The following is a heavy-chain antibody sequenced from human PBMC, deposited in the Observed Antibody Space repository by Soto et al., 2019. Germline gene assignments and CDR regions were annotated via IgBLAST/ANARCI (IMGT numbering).Heavy chain of an antibody. CDR3: ARWLGYGPHFDY. CDR2: IYYSGST. V-gene: IGHV4-30-4*01. J-gene: IGHJ4*02. CDR1: GGSISSGDYY. D-gene: IGHD5-12*01. Sequence: QVQLQESGPGLVKPSQTLSLTCTVSGGSISSGDYYWSWIRQPPGRGLEWVGYIYYSGSTYYHPSRKSRVTISVNTSKNQFSRRLSCVTAAETAVYYCARWLGYGPHFDYWGRGTLVTFSS.